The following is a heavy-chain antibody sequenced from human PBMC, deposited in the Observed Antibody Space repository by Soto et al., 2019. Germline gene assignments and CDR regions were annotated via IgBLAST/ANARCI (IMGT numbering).Heavy chain of an antibody. V-gene: IGHV3-11*01. CDR3: ARSRTAMVPTYYYYGMDV. D-gene: IGHD5-18*01. CDR1: GFTFSDCY. CDR2: MSSSGSTI. J-gene: IGHJ6*02. Sequence: QVQLVDSGGGLVQPGGSLRLSCAASGFTFSDCYMSVSRHAPGKGLEWVSYMSSSGSTIYYADSVTGPFTISRDNAKNSLYLTMNSQRAEDTAVYYCARSRTAMVPTYYYYGMDVWGQGTTVTVSS.